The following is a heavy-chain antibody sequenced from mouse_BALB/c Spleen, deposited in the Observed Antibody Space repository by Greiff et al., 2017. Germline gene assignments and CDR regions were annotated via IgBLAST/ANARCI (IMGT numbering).Heavy chain of an antibody. CDR1: GFTFTDYY. Sequence: EVKVVESGGGLVQPGGSLRLSCATSGFTFTDYYMSWVRQPPGKALEWLGFIRHKANGYTTEYSASVKGRFTISRDNSKSILYLQMNTLRAEDSATYYCARDLTYYAMDYWGQGTSVTVSS. V-gene: IGHV7-3*02. CDR2: IRHKANGYTT. CDR3: ARDLTYYAMDY. J-gene: IGHJ4*01.